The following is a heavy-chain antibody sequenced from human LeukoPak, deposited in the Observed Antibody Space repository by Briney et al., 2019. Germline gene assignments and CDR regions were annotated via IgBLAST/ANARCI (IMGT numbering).Heavy chain of an antibody. J-gene: IGHJ4*02. CDR3: ARAGTVEMTPLDY. V-gene: IGHV1-2*04. D-gene: IGHD5-24*01. CDR1: GYTFTGYY. Sequence: GASVKVSCKASGYTFTGYYVHWVRQAPGQGLEWMGWINPNSGGTNYAQKFQGWVTMTRDTSISTAYMELSRLRSDDTAVYYCARAGTVEMTPLDYWGQGTLVTVSS. CDR2: INPNSGGT.